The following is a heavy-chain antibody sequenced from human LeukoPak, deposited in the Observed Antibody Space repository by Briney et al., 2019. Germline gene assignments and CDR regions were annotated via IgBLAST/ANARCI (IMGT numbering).Heavy chain of an antibody. CDR3: ARHGYISSCHLCDAFDI. Sequence: PSETLSLTCTVSGGSISNYYWSWIRQPPGKGLEWIGYIYYTGSSTSNPSLKSRVTMSVDTSSNQFSLKVRSVTAADTAMYYCARHGYISSCHLCDAFDIWGQGTMVTVSS. D-gene: IGHD6-13*01. V-gene: IGHV4-59*01. CDR1: GGSISNYY. CDR2: IYYTGSS. J-gene: IGHJ3*02.